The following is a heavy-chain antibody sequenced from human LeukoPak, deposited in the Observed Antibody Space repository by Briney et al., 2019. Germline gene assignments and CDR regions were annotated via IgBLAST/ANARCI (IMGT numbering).Heavy chain of an antibody. CDR2: IIPIFGTA. Sequence: SVKVSCKASGGTFSSYAISWVRQAPGQGLEWMGGIIPIFGTANYAQKFQGRVTITAGESTSTAYMELSSLRSEDTAVYYCARSRGIPEYYFDYWGQGTLVTVSS. CDR1: GGTFSSYA. V-gene: IGHV1-69*13. D-gene: IGHD2-21*01. J-gene: IGHJ4*02. CDR3: ARSRGIPEYYFDY.